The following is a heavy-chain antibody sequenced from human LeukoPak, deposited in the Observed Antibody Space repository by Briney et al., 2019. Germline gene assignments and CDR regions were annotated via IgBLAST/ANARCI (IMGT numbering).Heavy chain of an antibody. CDR1: GFTFSNYG. D-gene: IGHD2-15*01. CDR3: ARGDMVAAGPLDY. CDR2: ISYDGSNK. J-gene: IGHJ4*02. Sequence: PGRSLRLSCAASGFTFSNYGMHWVRQAPGKGLEWVAVISYDGSNKYHADSVKGRFTISRDNSKNTVYLQMNSLRAEDTAVYYCARGDMVAAGPLDYWGQGTLVTVSS. V-gene: IGHV3-30*03.